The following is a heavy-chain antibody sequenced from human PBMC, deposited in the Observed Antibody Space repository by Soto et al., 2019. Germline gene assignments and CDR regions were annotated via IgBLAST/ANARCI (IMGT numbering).Heavy chain of an antibody. CDR2: LYSSGVS. CDR1: GHSMTGYY. CDR3: GWV. Sequence: SETLSLTCTVSGHSMTGYYWTWIRQPAGKGLEWIGRLYSSGVSAYDPSLASRVAMSLDTSRNQFFLNVTSVYYCARGSYYSGWVWGQGTLVTVSS. D-gene: IGHD6-19*01. V-gene: IGHV4-4*07. J-gene: IGHJ4*02.